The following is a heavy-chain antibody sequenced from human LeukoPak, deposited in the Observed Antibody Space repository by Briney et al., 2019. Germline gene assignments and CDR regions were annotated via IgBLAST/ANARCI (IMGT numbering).Heavy chain of an antibody. Sequence: SETLSLTCSVSGGSISRFYWSWIRQPPGKGLEWIGYIYYSGSTNYNPSLKSRVTISVDTSKNQFSLKLSSVTAADTAVYYCARGGFREFDSWGQGTLVIVSS. V-gene: IGHV4-59*01. CDR2: IYYSGST. CDR1: GGSISRFY. D-gene: IGHD3-10*01. J-gene: IGHJ4*02. CDR3: ARGGFREFDS.